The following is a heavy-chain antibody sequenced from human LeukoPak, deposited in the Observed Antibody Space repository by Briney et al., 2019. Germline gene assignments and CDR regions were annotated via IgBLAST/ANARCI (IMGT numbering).Heavy chain of an antibody. J-gene: IGHJ6*02. CDR3: AKAASSSWPSYYYGMDV. D-gene: IGHD6-13*01. V-gene: IGHV3-23*01. Sequence: GGSLRLSCAASGFIFSSYSMSWVRQAPGKGLEWVSVITGSGGNTYYADSVKGRFTISKDNSKNTVYLQMSSLRVDDTAVFYCAKAASSSWPSYYYGMDVWGQGTTVTVSS. CDR2: ITGSGGNT. CDR1: GFIFSSYS.